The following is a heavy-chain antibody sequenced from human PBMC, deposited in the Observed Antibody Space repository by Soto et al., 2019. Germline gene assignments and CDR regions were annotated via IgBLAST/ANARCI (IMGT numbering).Heavy chain of an antibody. V-gene: IGHV3-33*01. Sequence: PGGSLRLSCAASGFTFSSYGMHWVRQAPGKGLEWVAVIWYDGSNKYYADSVKGRFTISRDNSKNTLYLQMNSLRAEVTAVYYCARDSSPYYDFWSGFYTYFDYWGQGA. CDR2: IWYDGSNK. J-gene: IGHJ4*02. CDR1: GFTFSSYG. D-gene: IGHD3-3*01. CDR3: ARDSSPYYDFWSGFYTYFDY.